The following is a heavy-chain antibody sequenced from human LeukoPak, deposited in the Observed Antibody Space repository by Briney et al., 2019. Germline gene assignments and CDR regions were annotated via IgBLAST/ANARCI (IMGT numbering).Heavy chain of an antibody. D-gene: IGHD3/OR15-3a*01. CDR2: IYSNGNT. J-gene: IGHJ4*02. CDR1: DGSISSCHYY. CDR3: ARHVRQRTVFGLVLGDFDY. Sequence: PSETLSLTCAVPDGSISSCHYYWGWIRQPPGKGLEWIGSIYSNGNTFFNPSLKSRITMSVDTSTHQFSLKLTSVTAADTAVYYCARHVRQRTVFGLVLGDFDYWGQGTLVTVSS. V-gene: IGHV4-39*01.